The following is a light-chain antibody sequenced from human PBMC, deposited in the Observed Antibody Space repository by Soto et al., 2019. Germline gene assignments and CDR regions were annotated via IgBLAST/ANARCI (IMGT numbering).Light chain of an antibody. Sequence: QSVLTQPASVSGSPGQSITISCTGTSSDVGSYNLVSWYQQHPGKAPKLMIYEGSKRPSGVSNRFSGSKSGNTASLTISGLQAEDEADYYCCSYAGSSTFVVFGGGTHPTVL. CDR2: EGS. CDR1: SSDVGSYNL. J-gene: IGLJ2*01. CDR3: CSYAGSSTFVV. V-gene: IGLV2-23*03.